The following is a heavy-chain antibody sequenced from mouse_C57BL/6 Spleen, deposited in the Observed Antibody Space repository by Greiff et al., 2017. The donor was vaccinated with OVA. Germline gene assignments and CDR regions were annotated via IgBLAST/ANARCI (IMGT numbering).Heavy chain of an antibody. V-gene: IGHV5-6*01. CDR3: VRQIYYGNFWYFDV. Sequence: EVQRVESGGDLVKPGGSLKLSCAASGFTFSSYGMSWVRQTPDKRLEWVATISSGGSNTYYHDNVKGRFTLSRDKAKNTLYLQMSSLKSEDTSMYCCVRQIYYGNFWYFDVWGTGTTVTVSS. J-gene: IGHJ1*03. CDR2: ISSGGSNT. D-gene: IGHD2-1*01. CDR1: GFTFSSYG.